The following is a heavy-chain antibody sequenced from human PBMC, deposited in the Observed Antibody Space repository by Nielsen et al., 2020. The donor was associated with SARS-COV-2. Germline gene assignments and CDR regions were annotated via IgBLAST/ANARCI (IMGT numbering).Heavy chain of an antibody. J-gene: IGHJ6*02. D-gene: IGHD4-17*01. Sequence: ASVKVSCKASGYTFTSYYIHWVRQAPGQGLEWMGIINPSGGSTSYAQKFQGRVTMTRDTFTSTVYMEVSSLRSEDTAVYYCARDLTVTTNYYYYYGMDVWGQGTTVTVSS. CDR2: INPSGGST. CDR1: GYTFTSYY. V-gene: IGHV1-46*01. CDR3: ARDLTVTTNYYYYYGMDV.